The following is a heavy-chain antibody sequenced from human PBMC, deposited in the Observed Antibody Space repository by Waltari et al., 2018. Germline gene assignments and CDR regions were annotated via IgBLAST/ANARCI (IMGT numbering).Heavy chain of an antibody. CDR2: ISSSSSTI. V-gene: IGHV3-48*01. CDR1: GFTFSSYS. CDR3: ARGGFGELLYTSPTEVDY. D-gene: IGHD3-10*01. Sequence: EVQLVESGGGLVQPGGSLRLSCAASGFTFSSYSMNWVRQAPGTGLAGVSYISSSSSTIYYADSVKGRFTISRDNAKNSLYLQMNSLRAEDTAVYYCARGGFGELLYTSPTEVDYWGQGTLVTVSS. J-gene: IGHJ4*02.